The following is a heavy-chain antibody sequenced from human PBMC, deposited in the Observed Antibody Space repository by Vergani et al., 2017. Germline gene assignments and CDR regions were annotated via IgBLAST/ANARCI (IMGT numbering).Heavy chain of an antibody. J-gene: IGHJ6*02. CDR3: AREGDYYGSGSYYNYYGMDV. CDR1: GGSFSNYY. D-gene: IGHD3-10*01. V-gene: IGHV4-34*01. Sequence: QVQLQQWGAGLLKPSETLSLTCAVYGGSFSNYYWSWIRQPPGKGLEWIGEINHSGSTNYNPSLKSRVTISVDTSKNQFSLKLSSVTAADTAVYYCAREGDYYGSGSYYNYYGMDVWGQGTTVTVSS. CDR2: INHSGST.